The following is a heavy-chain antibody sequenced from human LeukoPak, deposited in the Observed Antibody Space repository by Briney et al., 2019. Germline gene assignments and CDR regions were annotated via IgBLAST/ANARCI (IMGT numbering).Heavy chain of an antibody. D-gene: IGHD3-16*02. CDR1: GFTFSSYA. CDR3: AKDRDQLSDFPDY. Sequence: GRSLRLSCAASGFTFSSYAMHWVRQAPGKGLEWVAVISYDGSNKYYADSVKGRFTISRDNSKNTLYLQMNSLRAEDTAVYYCAKDRDQLSDFPDYWGQGTLVTVSS. J-gene: IGHJ4*02. CDR2: ISYDGSNK. V-gene: IGHV3-30-3*01.